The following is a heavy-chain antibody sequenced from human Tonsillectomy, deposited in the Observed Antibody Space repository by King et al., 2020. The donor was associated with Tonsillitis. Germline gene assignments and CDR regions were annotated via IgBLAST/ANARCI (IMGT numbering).Heavy chain of an antibody. V-gene: IGHV4-31*03. CDR3: ARGFCSGGSCYSVEYFQP. Sequence: VQLQESGPGLVKPSQTLSLTCTVSGGSISSGGNFWSWIRQHPGKGLEWIGYIYYTGSTYYIPSLKIRLTMSLDTSKNQFFLRMTSVTAADTAVYHCARGFCSGGSCYSVEYFQPWGQGTLVTVSS. CDR2: IYYTGST. CDR1: GGSISSGGNF. D-gene: IGHD2-15*01. J-gene: IGHJ1*01.